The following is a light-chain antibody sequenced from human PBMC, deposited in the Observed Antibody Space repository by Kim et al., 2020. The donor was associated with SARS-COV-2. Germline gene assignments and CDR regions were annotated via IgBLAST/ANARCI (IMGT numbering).Light chain of an antibody. CDR3: QQSYSKPRT. J-gene: IGKJ1*01. V-gene: IGKV1-39*01. CDR1: QSISNY. CDR2: AAS. Sequence: ASGGDRVNISCRTSQSISNYLNWYQHKPGKAPKLLIYAASSLQSGVPSRFSGSGSRTDFTLTISGLQPEDFGTYYCQQSYSKPRTFGQGTKVDIK.